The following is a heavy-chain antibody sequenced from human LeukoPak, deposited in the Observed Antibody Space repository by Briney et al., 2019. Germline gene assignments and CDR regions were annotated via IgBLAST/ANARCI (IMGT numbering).Heavy chain of an antibody. D-gene: IGHD2/OR15-2a*01. V-gene: IGHV5-51*01. J-gene: IGHJ4*02. CDR2: IYPGDSDT. Sequence: GESLKISCKGPGSRFTTTWIGWVRQMPGKGLEWMGIIYPGDSDTRYSPSFQGQVTISADKSISTAYQPWSSLKASDSAMYYCATYSSTFYHDYWGQGTLVTVSS. CDR3: ATYSSTFYHDY. CDR1: GSRFTTTW.